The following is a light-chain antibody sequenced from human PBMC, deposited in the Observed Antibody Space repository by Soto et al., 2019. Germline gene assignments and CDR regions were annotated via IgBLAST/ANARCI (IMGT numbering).Light chain of an antibody. CDR3: QSYDSSLSGFVV. V-gene: IGLV1-40*01. CDR1: SSNIGAGYD. CDR2: GSN. Sequence: QSVLTQPPSVSGAPGQRVTISCTGSSSNIGAGYDVHWYQQLPGTAPKLLISGSNNRPSGVPDRFSGSKSGTSASLAITGLQAEDDADYYCQSYDSSLSGFVVFGGGTKVTVL. J-gene: IGLJ2*01.